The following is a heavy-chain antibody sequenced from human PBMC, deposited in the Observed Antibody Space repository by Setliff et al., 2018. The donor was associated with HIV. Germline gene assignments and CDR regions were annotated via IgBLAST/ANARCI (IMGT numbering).Heavy chain of an antibody. CDR2: INPDVGRS. V-gene: IGHV1-46*03. Sequence: VSCKASGYSFTTSYIHWVRQAPGQGLEWMGIINPDVGRSTYAQNFQGRVTMTRDTPTTTVYMELSSLRSEDTAVYYCARASPAPRAYGSGSYLAWWGLGTLVTVSS. CDR1: GYSFTTSY. D-gene: IGHD3-10*01. CDR3: ARASPAPRAYGSGSYLAW. J-gene: IGHJ4*02.